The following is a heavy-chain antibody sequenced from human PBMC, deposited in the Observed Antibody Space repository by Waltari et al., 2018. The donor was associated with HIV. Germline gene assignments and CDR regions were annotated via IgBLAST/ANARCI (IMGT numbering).Heavy chain of an antibody. V-gene: IGHV3-30*01. Sequence: QVQLVEAGGGVVQPGRSLRLSCAGSGFVFKSHAMHWVRQAPDKWREWVAAISDDGRNKYHVDSVKGRFTISRDNSKDILYLQMNSLRLEDTAIYYCVRDRGYSGYLLADVWGKGTTVTVSS. D-gene: IGHD5-12*01. CDR3: VRDRGYSGYLLADV. CDR1: GFVFKSHA. J-gene: IGHJ6*04. CDR2: ISDDGRNK.